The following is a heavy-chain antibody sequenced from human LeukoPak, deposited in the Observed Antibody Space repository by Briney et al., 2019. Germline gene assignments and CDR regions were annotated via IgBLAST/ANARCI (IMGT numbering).Heavy chain of an antibody. D-gene: IGHD3/OR15-3a*01. Sequence: GASVKVSCKSSGYTFSDYFVHWVRRAPGQGLEWMGWINLNNGFTDYAHNLQGRVTMTRDTSITTAYMELSGLISDDTAVYYCARDDPRDLVDIDYWGQGTLVTVSS. J-gene: IGHJ4*02. CDR1: GYTFSDYF. CDR3: ARDDPRDLVDIDY. CDR2: INLNNGFT. V-gene: IGHV1-2*02.